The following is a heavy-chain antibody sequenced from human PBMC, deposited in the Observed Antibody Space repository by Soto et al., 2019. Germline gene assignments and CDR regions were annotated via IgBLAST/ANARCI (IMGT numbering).Heavy chain of an antibody. Sequence: EVQLVESGGGLVQPGGSLRLSGAGSGFTFSNYWMHWVRQAPGKGLEWVSRIDHDGPTDYADSVRGRFTISRDNAENTLYLQMNSLRPEDTAVYYCARDSHGDYWGQGTLVTVSS. CDR1: GFTFSNYW. J-gene: IGHJ4*02. V-gene: IGHV3-74*01. CDR3: ARDSHGDY. CDR2: IDHDGPT.